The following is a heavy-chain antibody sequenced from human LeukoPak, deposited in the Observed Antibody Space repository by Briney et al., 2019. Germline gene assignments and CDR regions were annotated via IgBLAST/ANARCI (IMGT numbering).Heavy chain of an antibody. CDR2: ISYDGSVK. CDR3: AKDGPNSWFGEAT. J-gene: IGHJ5*02. V-gene: IGHV3-30*18. D-gene: IGHD3-10*01. CDR1: GFTFSSYG. Sequence: GGSLRLSCAASGFTFSSYGMHWVRQAPGKGLQWMALISYDGSVKYYADSVKGCFTISRDNSKNTLYLQMNSLRAEDTAVYYCAKDGPNSWFGEATWGQGTLVTVSS.